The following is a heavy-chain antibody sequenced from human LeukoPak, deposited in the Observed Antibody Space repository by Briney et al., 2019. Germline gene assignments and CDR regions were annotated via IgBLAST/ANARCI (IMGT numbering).Heavy chain of an antibody. D-gene: IGHD1-26*01. CDR3: ARDGVGTALDL. V-gene: IGHV3-30*01. J-gene: IGHJ3*01. CDR2: VSYDGSGE. Sequence: GGSLRLSCAASGFIFRSYPMHWVRQAPGRGLEWVAVVSYDGSGENYADSVNGRFTISRDNSKNTLYLQMNSLGAEDTAVFYCARDGVGTALDLWGQGTMVTVSS. CDR1: GFIFRSYP.